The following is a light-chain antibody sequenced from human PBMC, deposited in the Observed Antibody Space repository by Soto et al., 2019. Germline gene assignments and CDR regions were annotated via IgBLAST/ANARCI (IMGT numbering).Light chain of an antibody. CDR3: QQYGGSPRT. V-gene: IGKV3-20*01. CDR1: QSISSNF. Sequence: EIVLTQSPGTLSLSPGEGATLSCRARQSISSNFLAWYQQKRGQAPRLLIHGASNRATGIPDSFSGSGSGTDFTLTITRLEPEDFAVYYCQQYGGSPRTFGQGTKVEVK. CDR2: GAS. J-gene: IGKJ1*01.